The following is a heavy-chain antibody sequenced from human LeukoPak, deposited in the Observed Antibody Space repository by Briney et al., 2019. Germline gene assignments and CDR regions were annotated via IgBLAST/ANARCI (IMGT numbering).Heavy chain of an antibody. CDR3: AKVYSPYSGSYYFDY. V-gene: IGHV4-39*07. CDR2: IYYSGST. J-gene: IGHJ4*02. Sequence: PSETLSLTCTVSGGSISSSSYYWGWIRQPPGKGLEWIGSIYYSGSTYYNPSLKSRVTISVDTSKNQFSLKLSSVTAADTAVYYCAKVYSPYSGSYYFDYWGQGTLVTVSS. CDR1: GGSISSSSYY. D-gene: IGHD1-26*01.